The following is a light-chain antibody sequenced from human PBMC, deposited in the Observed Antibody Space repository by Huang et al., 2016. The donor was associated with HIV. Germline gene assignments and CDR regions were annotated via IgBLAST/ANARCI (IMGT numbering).Light chain of an antibody. CDR3: QQAHGFPYT. V-gene: IGKV1-12*01. Sequence: DIQMTQSPSSVSASVGDKVTITCRAGQDISTWLAWYQQKPVKAPRILISGASNLRGGVPPRFSGSGSGTNFILTITSLQPEDSATYYCQQAHGFPYTFGQGTKLEIK. CDR2: GAS. J-gene: IGKJ2*01. CDR1: QDISTW.